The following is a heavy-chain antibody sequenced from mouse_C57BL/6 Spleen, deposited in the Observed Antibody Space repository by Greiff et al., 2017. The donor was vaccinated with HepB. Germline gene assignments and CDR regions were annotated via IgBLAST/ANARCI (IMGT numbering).Heavy chain of an antibody. Sequence: EVQLQQSGAELVRPGASVKLSCTASGFNIKDYYIHWVKQRPEQGLEWIGRIDPEDGDTEYAPKFQGKATMTADTSSNTAYLQLSSLTSEDTAVYYCTHYGSSYDWYFDVWGTGTTVTVSS. CDR1: GFNIKDYY. CDR2: IDPEDGDT. D-gene: IGHD1-1*01. CDR3: THYGSSYDWYFDV. V-gene: IGHV14-1*01. J-gene: IGHJ1*03.